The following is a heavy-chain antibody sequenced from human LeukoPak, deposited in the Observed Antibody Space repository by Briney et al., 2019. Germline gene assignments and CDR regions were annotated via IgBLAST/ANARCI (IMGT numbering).Heavy chain of an antibody. J-gene: IGHJ6*03. CDR1: GYTFTSYG. D-gene: IGHD4-23*01. CDR3: ARDRNPKAKDYGGNFYYMDV. Sequence: GASVKVSCKASGYTFTSYGISWVRQAPGQGLEWMGWISACNGNTNYAQKFQGRVTMTRDTSISTAYMELSRLRSGDTAVYYCARDRNPKAKDYGGNFYYMDVWGKGTTVTVSS. CDR2: ISACNGNT. V-gene: IGHV1-18*01.